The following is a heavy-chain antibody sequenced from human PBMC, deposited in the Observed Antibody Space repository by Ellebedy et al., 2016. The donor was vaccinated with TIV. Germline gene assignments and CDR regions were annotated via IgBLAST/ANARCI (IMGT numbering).Heavy chain of an antibody. J-gene: IGHJ6*02. CDR3: ARGEVTLYYYGMDV. CDR1: GGTISSYY. Sequence: MPSETLSLTCTVSGGTISSYYWHWVRQPPGKGLEWIGYIYYSGSTNYNPSLKSRVTITVETSKNQFSLKLSSVTAADTAGYYCARGEVTLYYYGMDVWGQGTTVTVSS. V-gene: IGHV4-59*01. CDR2: IYYSGST.